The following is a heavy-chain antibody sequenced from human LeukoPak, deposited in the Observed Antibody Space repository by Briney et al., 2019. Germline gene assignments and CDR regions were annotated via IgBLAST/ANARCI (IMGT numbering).Heavy chain of an antibody. V-gene: IGHV3-7*01. CDR3: ARADRRIVGATRHDAFDS. J-gene: IGHJ3*02. CDR1: GFTFSSYW. D-gene: IGHD1-26*01. Sequence: GGSLRLSCAASGFTFSSYWMSWVRQAPGKGLEWVANIKQDGSEKYYVDSVKGRFTISRDNAKNSLYLQMNSLISEDTAVYYCARADRRIVGATRHDAFDSWGQGQWSPSRQ. CDR2: IKQDGSEK.